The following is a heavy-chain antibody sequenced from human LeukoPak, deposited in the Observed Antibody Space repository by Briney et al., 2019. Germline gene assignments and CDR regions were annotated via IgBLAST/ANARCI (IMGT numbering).Heavy chain of an antibody. J-gene: IGHJ6*03. CDR3: ARSKYYDFWSGYSFAPANYYYYYMDV. CDR1: GGTFSSYA. CDR2: IIPIFGTA. V-gene: IGHV1-69*05. Sequence: SVKVSCKASGGTFSSYAISWVRQAPGQGLEWMGGIIPIFGTANYAQKFQGRVTITTDESTSTAYMELSSLRSEDTAVYYCARSKYYDFWSGYSFAPANYYYYYMDVWGKGTTVTVSS. D-gene: IGHD3-3*01.